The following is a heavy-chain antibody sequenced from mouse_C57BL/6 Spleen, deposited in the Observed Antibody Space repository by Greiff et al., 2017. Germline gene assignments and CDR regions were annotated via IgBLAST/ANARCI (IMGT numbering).Heavy chain of an antibody. J-gene: IGHJ3*01. D-gene: IGHD2-1*01. CDR3: TRKGNYAAWFAY. V-gene: IGHV1-15*01. CDR2: IDPETGGT. CDR1: GYTFTVYE. Sequence: QVQLQQSGAELVRPGASVTLSCKASGYTFTVYEMHWVKQTPVHGLEWIGAIDPETGGTAYNQKFKGKAILTADKSSSTAYMERRSLTSEDSAVYYCTRKGNYAAWFAYWGQGTLVTVSA.